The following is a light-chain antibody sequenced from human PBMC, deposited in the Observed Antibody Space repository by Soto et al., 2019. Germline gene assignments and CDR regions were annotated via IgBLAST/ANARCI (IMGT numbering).Light chain of an antibody. V-gene: IGKV3-15*01. CDR2: GAS. CDR3: QQYNNWPGGT. Sequence: EIVMTQSPATLSVSPGEKATLSCRASQSVSSNLAWYQQKPGQAPRLLIYGASTRATGIPARFSGSGSGTEFTLTISSLLSEDFAVYYCQQYNNWPGGTFGPGTKVDIK. J-gene: IGKJ3*01. CDR1: QSVSSN.